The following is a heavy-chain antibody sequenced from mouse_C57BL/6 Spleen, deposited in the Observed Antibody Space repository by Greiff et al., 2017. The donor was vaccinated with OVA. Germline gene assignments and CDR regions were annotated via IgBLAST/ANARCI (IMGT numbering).Heavy chain of an antibody. CDR1: GFTFSDYG. D-gene: IGHD2-3*01. CDR3: VYDGYYEGFAY. J-gene: IGHJ3*01. V-gene: IGHV5-17*01. Sequence: EVKLMESGGGLVKPGGSLKLSCAASGFTFSDYGMHWVRQAPEKGLEWVAYISSGSSTIYYADTVKGRFTISRDNAKNTLFLQMTSLRSEDTAMYYCVYDGYYEGFAYWGQGTLVTVSA. CDR2: ISSGSSTI.